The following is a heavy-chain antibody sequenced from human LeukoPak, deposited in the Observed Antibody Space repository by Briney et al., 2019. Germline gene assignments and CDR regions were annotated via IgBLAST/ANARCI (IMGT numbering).Heavy chain of an antibody. CDR2: ISGSGDNT. CDR1: GVTFRNYW. Sequence: GGSLRLSCAVSGVTFRNYWMSWVRQVPGKGLEWVSVISGSGDNTYYADSVKGRFTISRDNSKNMLYLQMNSLRAEDTAVYYCAKWKYSNSGIDDYWGQGTLVTVSS. V-gene: IGHV3-23*01. CDR3: AKWKYSNSGIDDY. D-gene: IGHD6-6*01. J-gene: IGHJ4*02.